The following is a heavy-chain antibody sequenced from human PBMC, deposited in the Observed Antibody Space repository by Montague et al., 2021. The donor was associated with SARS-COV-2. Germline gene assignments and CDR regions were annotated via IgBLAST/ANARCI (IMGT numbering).Heavy chain of an antibody. CDR1: EFTFSDYY. Sequence: SLRLSCAASEFTFSDYYMSWIRQAPGKGLEWVSYISSSSSFRNYADSVKGRFTISRDNAKNSLYLQMNSLRAEDTAVYFCGRARITFFGVVIGPLDYWGQGTLVTVSS. CDR3: GRARITFFGVVIGPLDY. D-gene: IGHD3-3*01. J-gene: IGHJ4*02. CDR2: ISSSSSFR. V-gene: IGHV3-11*05.